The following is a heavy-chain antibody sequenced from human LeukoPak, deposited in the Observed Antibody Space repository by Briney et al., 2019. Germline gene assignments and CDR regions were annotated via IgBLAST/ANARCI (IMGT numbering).Heavy chain of an antibody. D-gene: IGHD6-13*01. CDR3: ARAIAAAGTR. CDR2: INHSGST. CDR1: GGSFSGYY. V-gene: IGHV4-34*01. Sequence: PSETLSLTCAVYGGSFSGYYWSWIRQPPGKGLEWIGEINHSGSTNYNPSLKSRVTISVDTSKNQFSLKLSSVTAADTAVYYCARAIAAAGTRWGQGTLVTVSS. J-gene: IGHJ4*02.